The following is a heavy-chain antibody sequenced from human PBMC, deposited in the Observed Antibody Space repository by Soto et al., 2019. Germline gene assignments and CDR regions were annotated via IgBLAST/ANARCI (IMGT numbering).Heavy chain of an antibody. CDR3: AGDHLKSSSSPGKFDY. J-gene: IGHJ4*02. D-gene: IGHD6-6*01. V-gene: IGHV3-7*01. CDR2: IKQDGSEK. CDR1: GFTFSSDW. Sequence: EVQLVESGGGLVQPGGSLRLSCAASGFTFSSDWMSWVRQATGKGLERVANIKQDGSEKYYVDSVKGRFTVSRDNAKNSLYLQRNSLRAEDTALYYCAGDHLKSSSSPGKFDYWGQGTLVTVSS.